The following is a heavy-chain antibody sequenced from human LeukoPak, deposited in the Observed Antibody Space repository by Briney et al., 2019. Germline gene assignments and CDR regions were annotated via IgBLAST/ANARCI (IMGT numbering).Heavy chain of an antibody. J-gene: IGHJ4*02. Sequence: SETLSLTCAVYGGSFSGYYWSWIRKPPGKGLEWIGEINHSGSTNYNPSLKSRVTISVDTSKNQFSLKLSSVTAADTAVYYCARAPIAAAGLYYFDYWGQGTLVTVSS. CDR3: ARAPIAAAGLYYFDY. D-gene: IGHD6-13*01. V-gene: IGHV4-34*01. CDR1: GGSFSGYY. CDR2: INHSGST.